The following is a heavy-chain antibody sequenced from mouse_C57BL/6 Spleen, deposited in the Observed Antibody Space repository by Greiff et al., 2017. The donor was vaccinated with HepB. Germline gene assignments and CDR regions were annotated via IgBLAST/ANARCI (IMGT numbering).Heavy chain of an antibody. CDR3: AKVRLRDYYSNDVFAY. Sequence: VMLVESGPGLVAPSQSLSITCTVSGFSLTSYGVSWVRQPPGKGLEWLGVIWGDGSTNYHSALISRLSISKDNSKSQVFLKLNSLQTDDTATYEGAKVRLRDYYSNDVFAYWGQGTLVTVSA. V-gene: IGHV2-3*01. CDR2: IWGDGST. CDR1: GFSLTSYG. J-gene: IGHJ3*01. D-gene: IGHD2-5*01.